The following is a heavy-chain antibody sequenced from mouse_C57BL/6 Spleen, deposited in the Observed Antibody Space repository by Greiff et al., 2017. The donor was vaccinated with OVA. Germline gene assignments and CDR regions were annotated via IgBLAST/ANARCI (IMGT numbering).Heavy chain of an antibody. Sequence: VQLQQSGPELVKPGASVKISCKASGYTFTDYYMNWVKQSHGKSLEWIGDINPNNGGTSYNQKFKGKATLTVDKSSSTAYMELRSLTSEDSAVYYCARYEGFDYWGQGTTLTVSS. D-gene: IGHD2-3*01. J-gene: IGHJ2*01. V-gene: IGHV1-26*01. CDR1: GYTFTDYY. CDR3: ARYEGFDY. CDR2: INPNNGGT.